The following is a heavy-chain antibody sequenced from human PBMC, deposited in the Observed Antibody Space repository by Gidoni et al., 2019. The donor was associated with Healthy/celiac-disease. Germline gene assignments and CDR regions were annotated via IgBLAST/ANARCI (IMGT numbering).Heavy chain of an antibody. D-gene: IGHD2-15*01. Sequence: QVQLVQSGAEVKKPGSSVKVSCKASGGTFSSYAISWVRQAPGQGLESMGGIIPIFGTANYAQKFQGRVTITADESTSTAYMELSSLRSEDTAVYYCATPLYCSGGSCYSWIQLSDYGMDVWGQGTTVTVSS. CDR2: IIPIFGTA. J-gene: IGHJ6*02. CDR3: ATPLYCSGGSCYSWIQLSDYGMDV. CDR1: GGTFSSYA. V-gene: IGHV1-69*01.